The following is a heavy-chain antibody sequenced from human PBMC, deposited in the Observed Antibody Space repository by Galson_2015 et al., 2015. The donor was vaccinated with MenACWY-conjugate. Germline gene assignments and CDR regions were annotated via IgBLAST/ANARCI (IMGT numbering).Heavy chain of an antibody. D-gene: IGHD3-3*02. V-gene: IGHV3-7*03. J-gene: IGHJ5*02. Sequence: SLRLSCAASGFTFSDYWMNWVRQAPGKGLEWVANINEDGRETSYVDSVEGRFTISRDNAKNSLYLQTNSLRVDDTAVYYCARGGKPGRRISWFDPWGQGTLVTVSS. CDR2: INEDGRET. CDR3: ARGGKPGRRISWFDP. CDR1: GFTFSDYW.